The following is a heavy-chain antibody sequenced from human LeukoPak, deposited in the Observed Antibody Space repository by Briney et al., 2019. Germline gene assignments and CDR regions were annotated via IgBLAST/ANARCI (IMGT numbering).Heavy chain of an antibody. CDR3: AKDYDVVWGSYRSKFDC. Sequence: GGSLRLSCAASGFAFSSYAMSWVRQAPGKGLEWVSAISGSGGSTYYADSVKGRFTISIDNSKKTLYLQMNSLRAGDSTVYYCAKDYDVVWGSYRSKFDCWGQGTLVTVSS. V-gene: IGHV3-23*01. CDR2: ISGSGGST. CDR1: GFAFSSYA. D-gene: IGHD3-16*02. J-gene: IGHJ4*02.